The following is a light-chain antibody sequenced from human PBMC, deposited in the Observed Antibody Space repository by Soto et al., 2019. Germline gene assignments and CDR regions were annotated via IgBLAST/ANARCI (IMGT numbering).Light chain of an antibody. CDR2: EVN. CDR3: TSYATYSTLV. V-gene: IGLV2-14*01. CDR1: SSDIGAYDY. J-gene: IGLJ2*01. Sequence: QSALTQPASLSGSPGQSITISCTGTSSDIGAYDYVSWFQQHPGKAPKLMISEVNNRPSGVSNRFSGSKSGNTAYLTISGLQVEDEAEYFCTSYATYSTLVFGGGTKLTVL.